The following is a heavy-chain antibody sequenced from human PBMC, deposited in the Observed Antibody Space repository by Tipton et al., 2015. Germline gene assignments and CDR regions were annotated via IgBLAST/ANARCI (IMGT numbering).Heavy chain of an antibody. D-gene: IGHD4-23*01. CDR1: GYRFTSYN. Sequence: QLVQSGAEVKKPGASVRISCKASGYRFTSYNMHWVRQAPGQRPEWMGIIFSSGSTSFARKFQGRVTMTRDTSTSTVYMELSSLRSEDTAVYYCARELGYSYYFDYWGQGTLVTVSS. J-gene: IGHJ4*02. CDR2: IFSSGST. CDR3: ARELGYSYYFDY. V-gene: IGHV1-46*03.